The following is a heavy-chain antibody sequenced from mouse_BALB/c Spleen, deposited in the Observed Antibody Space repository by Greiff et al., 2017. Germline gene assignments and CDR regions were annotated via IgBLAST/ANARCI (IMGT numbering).Heavy chain of an antibody. CDR3: ARGSSGLYYAMDY. V-gene: IGHV5-4*02. D-gene: IGHD3-1*01. Sequence: EVMLVDSGGGLVKPGGSLKLSCAASGFTFSDYSMSWVRQTPEKRLEWVATISDGGSYTYYPDSVKGRFTISRDNAKNNLYLQMSSLKSEDTAMYYCARGSSGLYYAMDYWGQGTSGTVST. J-gene: IGHJ4*01. CDR2: ISDGGSYT. CDR1: GFTFSDYS.